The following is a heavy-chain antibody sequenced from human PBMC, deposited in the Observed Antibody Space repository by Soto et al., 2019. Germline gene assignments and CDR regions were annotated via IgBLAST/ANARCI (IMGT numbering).Heavy chain of an antibody. D-gene: IGHD2-2*01. CDR3: ARVGRWVVPAAMRRGNFDY. V-gene: IGHV3-11*01. CDR1: GFTFSDYY. CDR2: ISSSGSTI. Sequence: GGSLRLSCAASGFTFSDYYMSWIRQAPGKGLEWVSYISSSGSTIYYADSVKGRFTISRDNAKNSLYLQMNSLRAEDTAVYFCARVGRWVVPAAMRRGNFDYWGQGTLVTVSA. J-gene: IGHJ4*02.